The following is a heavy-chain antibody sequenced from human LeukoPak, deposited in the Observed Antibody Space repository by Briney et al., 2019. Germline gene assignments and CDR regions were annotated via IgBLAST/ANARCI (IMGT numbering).Heavy chain of an antibody. J-gene: IGHJ3*02. Sequence: GGSLRLSCVASGFSFSTSVMHWARQPTGKGLEWVSGIGSAGNTHYLDSVKARFTISRENAGNTLYLQMNSLTAGDTAMYYCVREGYSSGRAPAFDIWGQGTAVIVSS. V-gene: IGHV3-13*01. CDR3: VREGYSSGRAPAFDI. D-gene: IGHD2-15*01. CDR1: GFSFSTSV. CDR2: IGSAGNT.